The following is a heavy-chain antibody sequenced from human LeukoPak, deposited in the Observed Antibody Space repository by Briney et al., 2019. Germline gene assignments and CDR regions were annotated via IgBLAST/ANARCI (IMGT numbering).Heavy chain of an antibody. J-gene: IGHJ5*02. D-gene: IGHD3-22*01. V-gene: IGHV1-18*01. Sequence: GASVKVPCKASGYTFTSYGISWVQQAPGQGLEWMGWISAYNGSTNYAQKLQGRVTMTTDTSTSTAYMELRSLRSDDTAVYYCAQYYDSSGPHGGSWFDPWGQGTLVTVSS. CDR2: ISAYNGST. CDR1: GYTFTSYG. CDR3: AQYYDSSGPHGGSWFDP.